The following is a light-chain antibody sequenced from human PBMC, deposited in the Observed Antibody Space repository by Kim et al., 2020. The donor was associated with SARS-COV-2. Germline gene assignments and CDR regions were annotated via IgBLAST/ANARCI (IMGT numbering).Light chain of an antibody. CDR1: QGIKYY. V-gene: IGKV1-27*01. J-gene: IGKJ3*01. CDR3: QNYDSDPLT. CDR2: AAS. Sequence: ASVGDRVTITCRASQGIKYYLAWYQQKPGKVPKLLIYAASTLQPGVPSRFSGSGSGTDFTLTISGLQPEDVATYYCQNYDSDPLTFGPGTKVDIK.